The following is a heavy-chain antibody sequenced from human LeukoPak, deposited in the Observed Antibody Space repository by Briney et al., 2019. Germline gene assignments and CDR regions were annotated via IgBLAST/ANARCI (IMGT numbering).Heavy chain of an antibody. Sequence: HPGGSLRLSCAASGFTVSSCYMSWVRQAPGKGLEWVSVLYSDGSTFYADSVKGRFTISRDNSKNTLHLQMNNLRAEDTAVYYCATPADIWGQGTMVTVSS. V-gene: IGHV3-53*01. CDR3: ATPADI. CDR1: GFTVSSCY. J-gene: IGHJ3*02. CDR2: LYSDGST.